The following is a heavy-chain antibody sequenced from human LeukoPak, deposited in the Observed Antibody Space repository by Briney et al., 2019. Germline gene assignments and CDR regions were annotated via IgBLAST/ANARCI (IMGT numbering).Heavy chain of an antibody. CDR1: GYTFTSYG. CDR2: ISAYNGNT. CDR3: ARVYDSSGYYPHAFDI. J-gene: IGHJ3*02. V-gene: IGHV1-18*01. Sequence: ASVKVSCMASGYTFTSYGISWVRQAPGQGLEWMGWISAYNGNTNYAQKLQGRVTMTTDTSTSTAYMELRSLRSDDTAVYYCARVYDSSGYYPHAFDIWGQGTMVTVSS. D-gene: IGHD3-22*01.